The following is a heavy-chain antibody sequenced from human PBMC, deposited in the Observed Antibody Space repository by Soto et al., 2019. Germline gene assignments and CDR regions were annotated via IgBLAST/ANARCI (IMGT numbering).Heavy chain of an antibody. J-gene: IGHJ3*02. CDR3: ARVWGGAFDI. V-gene: IGHV4-59*01. CDR1: GGSISSYY. CDR2: IYYSGGT. D-gene: IGHD3-10*01. Sequence: QVQLQESGPGLVKPSETLSLTCTVSGGSISSYYWSWIRQPPGKGLEWIGYIYYSGGTNYNPSLKVRVTISLDTPKNQFSLKLGSVTAADTAVYYCARVWGGAFDIWGQGTMVTVSS.